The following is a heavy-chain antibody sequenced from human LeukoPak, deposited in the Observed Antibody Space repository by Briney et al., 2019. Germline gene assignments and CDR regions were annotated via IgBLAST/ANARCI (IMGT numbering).Heavy chain of an antibody. CDR2: IKQDGSEK. D-gene: IGHD6-13*01. Sequence: PGGSLRLSCAASGFTFSSYSMNWVRQAPGKGLEWVANIKQDGSEKYYVDSVKGRFTISRDNAKNSLYLQMNSLRAEDTAVYYCARVESSWCSNYYYYGMDVWGQGTTVTVSS. J-gene: IGHJ6*02. V-gene: IGHV3-7*01. CDR3: ARVESSWCSNYYYYGMDV. CDR1: GFTFSSYS.